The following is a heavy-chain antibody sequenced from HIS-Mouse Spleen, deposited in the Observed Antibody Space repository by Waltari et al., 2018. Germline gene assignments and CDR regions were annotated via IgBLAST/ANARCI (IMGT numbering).Heavy chain of an antibody. D-gene: IGHD6-13*01. CDR3: ARAGSPRLLNSSSWYYFDY. J-gene: IGHJ4*02. CDR1: GGSISSYY. Sequence: QVQLQESGPGLVKPSETLSLTCTVSGGSISSYYWSWIGDIYYSGSTNDNPSLKSRVTISVDTSKNQCSLKLSSVTAADTAVYYCARAGSPRLLNSSSWYYFDYWGQGTLVTVSS. V-gene: IGHV4-59*01. CDR2: IYYSGST.